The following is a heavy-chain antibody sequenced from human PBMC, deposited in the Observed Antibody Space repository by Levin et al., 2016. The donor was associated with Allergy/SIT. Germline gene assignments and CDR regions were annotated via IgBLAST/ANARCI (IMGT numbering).Heavy chain of an antibody. CDR1: GFTFSSYS. J-gene: IGHJ4*02. V-gene: IGHV3-48*02. D-gene: IGHD3-10*01. CDR2: ISSSNI. CDR3: ARGLVRGVGYFDY. Sequence: GESLKISCAASGFTFSSYSMNWVRQAPGKGLEWVSYISSSNIYYADSVKGRFTISRDNAKNSLYLQMNSLRDEDTAVYYCARGLVRGVGYFDYWGQGTLVTVSS.